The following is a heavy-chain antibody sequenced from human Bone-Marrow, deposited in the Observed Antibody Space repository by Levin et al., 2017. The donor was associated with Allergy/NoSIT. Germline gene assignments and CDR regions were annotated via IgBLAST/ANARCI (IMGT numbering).Heavy chain of an antibody. CDR3: AKDAGNSSPWYYFDH. CDR1: GFTFENYA. D-gene: IGHD6-13*01. CDR2: ITWNSGTI. V-gene: IGHV3-9*01. Sequence: GGSLRLSCVASGFTFENYAMYWVRQAPGKGLEWLSGITWNSGTIGYADSVKGRFTTSRDNAKNSLYLQMNSLRAEDTALYYCAKDAGNSSPWYYFDHWGQGILVTVSS. J-gene: IGHJ4*02.